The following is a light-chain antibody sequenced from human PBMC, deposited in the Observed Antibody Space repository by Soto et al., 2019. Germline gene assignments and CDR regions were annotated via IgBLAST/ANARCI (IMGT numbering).Light chain of an antibody. J-gene: IGKJ4*01. CDR2: AAS. Sequence: DIQMTQSPSSLSASVGDRVTITCRASQGISNYLAWYQQKPGKVPKLLIYAASTLQSGIPSRFSGSGSGTDFTLTISSLQPEDVATYYCQKYNSAPSLTFGGGTKVEIK. CDR3: QKYNSAPSLT. CDR1: QGISNY. V-gene: IGKV1-27*01.